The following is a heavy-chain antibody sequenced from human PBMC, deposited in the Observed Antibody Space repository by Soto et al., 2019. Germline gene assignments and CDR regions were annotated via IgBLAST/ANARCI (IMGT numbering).Heavy chain of an antibody. V-gene: IGHV2-26*01. CDR3: ARIRTFENWFDP. J-gene: IGHJ5*02. Sequence: QVTLKESGPVQVNPTETLTLTCTVSGFSLTKARMGVSWIRQPPGKALEWLAHIFSSGEKSYSMSLKSRLTISKDSSGSQVVLSMTKMDPVDTATYYCARIRTFENWFDPWGQGTLVTVSS. CDR1: GFSLTKARMG. D-gene: IGHD1-7*01. CDR2: IFSSGEK.